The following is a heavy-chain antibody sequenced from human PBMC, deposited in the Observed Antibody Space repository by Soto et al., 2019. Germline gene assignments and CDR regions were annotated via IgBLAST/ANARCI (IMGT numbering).Heavy chain of an antibody. CDR1: GGSISSSSYY. CDR3: ARDSSSWYIVAGWFDP. J-gene: IGHJ5*02. V-gene: IGHV4-39*01. Sequence: ETLSLTCTVSGGSISSSSYYWGWIRQPPGKGLEWIGSIYYSGSTYYNPSLKSRVTISVDTSKNQFSLKLSSVTAADTAVYYCARDSSSWYIVAGWFDPWGQGTLVTVSS. CDR2: IYYSGST. D-gene: IGHD6-13*01.